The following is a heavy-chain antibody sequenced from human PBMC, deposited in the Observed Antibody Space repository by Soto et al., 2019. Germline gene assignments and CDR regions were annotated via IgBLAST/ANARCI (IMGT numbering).Heavy chain of an antibody. J-gene: IGHJ6*02. Sequence: SETLSLTCTVSGGSISSGDYYWSWIRQPPGKGLEWIGYIYYSGSTYYNPSLKSRVTISVDTSKNQFSLKLSSVTAADTAVYYCARDVEYYDILTGSNPSHYGMDVWGQGTKVTVSS. V-gene: IGHV4-30-4*01. CDR2: IYYSGST. CDR3: ARDVEYYDILTGSNPSHYGMDV. CDR1: GGSISSGDYY. D-gene: IGHD3-9*01.